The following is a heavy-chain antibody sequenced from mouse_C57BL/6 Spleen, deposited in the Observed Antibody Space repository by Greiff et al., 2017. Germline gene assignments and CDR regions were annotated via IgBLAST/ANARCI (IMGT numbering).Heavy chain of an antibody. V-gene: IGHV1-82*01. Sequence: QVQLQQPGPELVKPGASVKISCKASGYAFSSSWMNWVKQRPGKGLEWIGRIYPGDGDTNYNGKFKGKATLTADKSSSTAYMQLSSLTSEDSAVYFCAREYYSNYWYCDVWGTGTTVTVSS. D-gene: IGHD2-5*01. CDR2: IYPGDGDT. CDR3: AREYYSNYWYCDV. J-gene: IGHJ1*03. CDR1: GYAFSSSW.